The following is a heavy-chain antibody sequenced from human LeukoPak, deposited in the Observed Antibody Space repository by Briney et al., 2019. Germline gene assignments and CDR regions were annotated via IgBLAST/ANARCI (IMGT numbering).Heavy chain of an antibody. Sequence: GGSLRLSRAASGFTVSSNYMSWVRQAPGKGLEWVGRIASKTDGGTTDYAAPVKGRFTISRDDSKNTLFLQMNSLKTEDTAVYYCTTGIRGDCGQGTLVTVSS. CDR3: TTGIRGD. CDR2: IASKTDGGTT. J-gene: IGHJ4*02. V-gene: IGHV3-15*04. CDR1: GFTVSSNY.